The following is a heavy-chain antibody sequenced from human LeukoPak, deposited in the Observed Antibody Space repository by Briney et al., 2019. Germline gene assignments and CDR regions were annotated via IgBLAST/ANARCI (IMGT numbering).Heavy chain of an antibody. D-gene: IGHD6-13*01. Sequence: SETLSLTCTVSGGSISSSSYYWRRIRQPPGKGLEWIGNIYYSGSTYYNPSLKSRVTISEDTSKNQFSLKLSSVTAADTAVYYCARRSSSWYSKIDSWGQGTLVTVSS. V-gene: IGHV4-39*01. CDR1: GGSISSSSYY. CDR3: ARRSSSWYSKIDS. J-gene: IGHJ4*02. CDR2: IYYSGST.